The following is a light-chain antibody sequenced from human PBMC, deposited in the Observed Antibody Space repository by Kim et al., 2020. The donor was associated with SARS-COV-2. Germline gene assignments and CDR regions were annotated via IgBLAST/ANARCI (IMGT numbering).Light chain of an antibody. Sequence: QTVTISCPGSSSNIRAGYDVHWYQQFPGTLPKLLIYGNSNRPSGVPDRFSGSKSGTSDYLAITGLQAEDEADYYCQSYDSSLSDVVFGGGTQLTVL. J-gene: IGLJ2*01. CDR1: SSNIRAGYD. CDR3: QSYDSSLSDVV. V-gene: IGLV1-40*01. CDR2: GNS.